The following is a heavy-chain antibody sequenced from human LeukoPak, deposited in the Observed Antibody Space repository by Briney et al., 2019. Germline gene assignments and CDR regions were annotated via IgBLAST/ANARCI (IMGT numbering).Heavy chain of an antibody. D-gene: IGHD4-17*01. Sequence: SSETLSLTCTVSGGSISSYYWSWIRQPPGKGLEWIGEINHSGSTNYNPSLKSRVTISVDTSKNQFSLKLSSVTAADTAVYYCARVPYGDGGDDWFDPWGQGTLVTVSS. CDR3: ARVPYGDGGDDWFDP. CDR2: INHSGST. V-gene: IGHV4-34*01. CDR1: GGSISSYY. J-gene: IGHJ5*02.